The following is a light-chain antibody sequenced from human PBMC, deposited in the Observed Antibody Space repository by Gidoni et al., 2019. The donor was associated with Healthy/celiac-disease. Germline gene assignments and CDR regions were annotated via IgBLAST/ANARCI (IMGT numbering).Light chain of an antibody. Sequence: DIQMTQSPSSLSAPVGDRVTITCRASQSISSYLNWYQQKPGKAPKLLIYAASSLQSGVPSRFSGSGSGTDFTLTISSLQPEDFATYYCQQSYSTPRTCGQGTKVEIK. CDR3: QQSYSTPRT. J-gene: IGKJ1*01. CDR1: QSISSY. CDR2: AAS. V-gene: IGKV1-39*01.